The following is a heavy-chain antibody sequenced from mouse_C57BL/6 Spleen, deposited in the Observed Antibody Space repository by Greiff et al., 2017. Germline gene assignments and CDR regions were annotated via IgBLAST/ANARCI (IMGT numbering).Heavy chain of an antibody. CDR1: GFTFSSYA. Sequence: EVKVVESGGGLVKPGGSLKLSCAASGFTFSSYAMSWVRQTPEKRLEWVATISDGGSYTYYPDNVKGRFTISRDNAKNNLYLQMSHLKSEDTAMYYCARSTTVVNWYIDVWGTGTTVTVSS. D-gene: IGHD1-1*01. J-gene: IGHJ1*03. CDR3: ARSTTVVNWYIDV. V-gene: IGHV5-4*03. CDR2: ISDGGSYT.